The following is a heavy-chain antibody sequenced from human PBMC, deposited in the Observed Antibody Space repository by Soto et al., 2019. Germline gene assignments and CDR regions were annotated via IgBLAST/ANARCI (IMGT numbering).Heavy chain of an antibody. V-gene: IGHV1-3*01. J-gene: IGHJ3*02. D-gene: IGHD3-22*01. CDR2: INAGNGNT. Sequence: EASVKVSCKASGYTFTSYAMHWVRQAPGQRLEWMGWINAGNGNTKYSQKFQGRDTITRDTSASTAYMELSSLRSEDTAVYYCASPGLNYDSSGYGAFDIWGQGTMVTVSS. CDR3: ASPGLNYDSSGYGAFDI. CDR1: GYTFTSYA.